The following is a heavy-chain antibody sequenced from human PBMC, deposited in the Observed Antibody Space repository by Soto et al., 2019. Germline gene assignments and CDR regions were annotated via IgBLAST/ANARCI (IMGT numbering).Heavy chain of an antibody. CDR3: ARDRVVAGIGEIDY. D-gene: IGHD6-19*01. Sequence: QVHLVESGGGVVQPGRSLRLSCAASGLTFSNSAMHWARQAPGKGLEWVAVISYDGNNKYYADSVKGRFTISRDNSMNRLYLQMNSLRPEDTALYYCARDRVVAGIGEIDYWGQGTLVTVSS. CDR2: ISYDGNNK. CDR1: GLTFSNSA. V-gene: IGHV3-30-3*01. J-gene: IGHJ4*02.